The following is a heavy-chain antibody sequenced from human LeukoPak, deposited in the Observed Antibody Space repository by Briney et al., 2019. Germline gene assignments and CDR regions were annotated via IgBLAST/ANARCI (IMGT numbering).Heavy chain of an antibody. CDR1: GGSISSRSDY. CDR2: IFYSGST. V-gene: IGHV4-39*01. CDR3: AKLTVVGATYYYYMDV. J-gene: IGHJ6*03. D-gene: IGHD1-26*01. Sequence: SETLSLTCNVSGGSISSRSDYRGWIRQPPGKGLEWIGSIFYSGSTYYNPSLKSRVTISVDTSKNQLSLKLSSVTAADTAVYYCAKLTVVGATYYYYMDVWGKGTTVTISS.